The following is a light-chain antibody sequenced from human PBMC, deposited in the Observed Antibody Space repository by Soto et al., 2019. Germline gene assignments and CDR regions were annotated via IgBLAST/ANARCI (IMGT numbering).Light chain of an antibody. V-gene: IGLV1-44*01. CDR3: ATWHDSFYV. CDR2: TNN. CDR1: TSDIGTNA. Sequence: QSVLTQPPSASGTPGQRVTVSCSGSTSDIGTNAVNWFQHLPRTAPRLLIYTNNQRPSGVPDRFSGSKSGTSASLAISGLQSEDEATYYCATWHDSFYVFGTGTKLTVL. J-gene: IGLJ1*01.